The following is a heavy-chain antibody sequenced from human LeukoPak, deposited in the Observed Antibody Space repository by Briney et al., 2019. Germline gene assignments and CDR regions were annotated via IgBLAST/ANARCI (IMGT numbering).Heavy chain of an antibody. Sequence: GGSLRLSCVVSGFTFSSYAMNWVRQAPGKGLEWVSGISGRGDNTYYADSVKGRFTITRDNSKNTLYVQVNSLGTEDTAAYYCAKGSYYDSSGSFYFDYWGQGTLVTVSS. CDR3: AKGSYYDSSGSFYFDY. CDR1: GFTFSSYA. V-gene: IGHV3-23*01. D-gene: IGHD3-22*01. J-gene: IGHJ4*02. CDR2: ISGRGDNT.